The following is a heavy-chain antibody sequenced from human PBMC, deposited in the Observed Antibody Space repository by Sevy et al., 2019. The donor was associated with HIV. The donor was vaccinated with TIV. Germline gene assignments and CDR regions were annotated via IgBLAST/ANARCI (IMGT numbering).Heavy chain of an antibody. V-gene: IGHV4-59*08. CDR2: IYYNGHI. D-gene: IGHD1-26*01. CDR1: GGSITSLY. J-gene: IGHJ4*02. Sequence: SQTRSLTCTVSGGSITSLYWNWIRQPPGKGLEWIANIYYNGHINYNPSLKSRVTLSLDTSKNQFSLRLSSVTAADTAMYYCAGENAWGRGYSWGQGTLVTVSS. CDR3: AGENAWGRGYS.